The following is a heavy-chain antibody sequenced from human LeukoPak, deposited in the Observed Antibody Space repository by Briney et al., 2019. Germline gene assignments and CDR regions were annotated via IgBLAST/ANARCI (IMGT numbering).Heavy chain of an antibody. J-gene: IGHJ5*01. D-gene: IGHD2-2*03. CDR2: IKQDGSEK. Sequence: PGGSLRLSCAASGFIFSNYCMSWVRQAPGKGREGVANIKQDGSEKYCVDSVKGLFTISRDNAKNSLYLQMNSLRGEDTAVYYCARDRGYCRSTSCSSYWFDSWGQGTLVTVSS. CDR3: ARDRGYCRSTSCSSYWFDS. CDR1: GFIFSNYC. V-gene: IGHV3-7*01.